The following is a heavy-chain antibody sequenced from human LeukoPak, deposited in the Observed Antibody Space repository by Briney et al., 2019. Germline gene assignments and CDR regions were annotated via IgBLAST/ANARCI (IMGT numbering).Heavy chain of an antibody. J-gene: IGHJ4*02. CDR2: ILPGGGDT. CDR3: AKAWPAAGTFDS. CDR1: GFTLSSYA. D-gene: IGHD6-13*01. V-gene: IGHV3-23*01. Sequence: GGSLRLSCAASGFTLSSYAMTWVRQAPDKVLGWVSTILPGGGDTFYGGSVKGRFTISRDTSKNTLYLQMNTLRVEDTAVYYCAKAWPAAGTFDSWGQGSLVTVSS.